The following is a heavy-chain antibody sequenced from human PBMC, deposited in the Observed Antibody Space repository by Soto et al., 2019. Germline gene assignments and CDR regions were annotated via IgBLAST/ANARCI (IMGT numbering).Heavy chain of an antibody. CDR2: IKRKPDGGTT. CDR3: TTGLRAYYSNSYMYL. CDR1: GYAFDVAW. Sequence: EMQLGESGGGLVKPGGSLRLSCAASGYAFDVAWMSWVRQAPGKGLEWVGRIKRKPDGGTTEYAAPVEGRFTISRDDSTGTLYLQMNTMRATDTAVYYLTTGLRAYYSNSYMYLWGKGTTV. D-gene: IGHD4-4*01. V-gene: IGHV3-15*01. J-gene: IGHJ6*03.